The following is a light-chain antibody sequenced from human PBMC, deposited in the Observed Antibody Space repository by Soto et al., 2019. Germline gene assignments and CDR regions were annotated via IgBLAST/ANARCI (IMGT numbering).Light chain of an antibody. CDR2: EVT. J-gene: IGLJ2*01. Sequence: QSALTQPASVSGSPGQSITISCTGTSSDVGSYNLVSWYQQHPGKVPKLMISEVTKRPSGVSNRFSGSKSGNTASLTISGLQDEDEADYYCCSYAGSGTYVVFGGGTKLTVL. CDR3: CSYAGSGTYVV. V-gene: IGLV2-23*02. CDR1: SSDVGSYNL.